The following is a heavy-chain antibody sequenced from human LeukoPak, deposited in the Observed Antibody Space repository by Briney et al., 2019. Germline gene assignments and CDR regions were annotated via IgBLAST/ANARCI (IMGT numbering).Heavy chain of an antibody. Sequence: GGSLRLSCSASGFIFSNYAMSWVRQAPGKGLEWVSAITGSGAITYYADSVKGRFTISRDNSKNTVNLQMDSLRAEDTAIYYCAKGRSDYEGYWGQGTLVTVSS. J-gene: IGHJ4*02. D-gene: IGHD5-12*01. CDR2: ITGSGAIT. CDR1: GFIFSNYA. V-gene: IGHV3-23*01. CDR3: AKGRSDYEGY.